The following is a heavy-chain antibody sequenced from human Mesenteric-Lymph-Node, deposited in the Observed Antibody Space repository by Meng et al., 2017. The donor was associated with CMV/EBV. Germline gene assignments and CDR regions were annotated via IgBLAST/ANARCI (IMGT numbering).Heavy chain of an antibody. CDR3: AKMYCSSTSCQTPAKNWFDP. D-gene: IGHD2-2*01. Sequence: FSSHVMSWVRQAQGKGREWVSAISGSGGSTYYADSVKGRFTISRDNSKNTLYLQMNSLRAEDTAVYYCAKMYCSSTSCQTPAKNWFDPWGQGTLVTVSS. CDR2: ISGSGGST. V-gene: IGHV3-23*01. J-gene: IGHJ5*02. CDR1: FSSHV.